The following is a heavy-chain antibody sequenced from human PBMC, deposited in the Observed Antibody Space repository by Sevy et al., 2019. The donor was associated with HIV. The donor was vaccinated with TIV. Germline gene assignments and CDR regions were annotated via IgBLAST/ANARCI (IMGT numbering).Heavy chain of an antibody. CDR1: GFTFSSYS. CDR3: ARALRTGTIYYYYGMDV. V-gene: IGHV3-48*02. Sequence: GGSLRLSCAASGFTFSSYSMNWVRQAPGKGLEWVSYISSSSSTIYYGDSVKGRFTISRDNAKNSQYLQMNSLRDEDTAVYYCARALRTGTIYYYYGMDVWGLGTTVTVSS. J-gene: IGHJ6*02. CDR2: ISSSSSTI. D-gene: IGHD1-7*01.